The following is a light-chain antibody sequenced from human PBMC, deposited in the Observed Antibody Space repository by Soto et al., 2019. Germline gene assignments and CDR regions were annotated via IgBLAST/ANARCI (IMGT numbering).Light chain of an antibody. CDR3: QQYGSSRT. V-gene: IGKV3-20*01. CDR2: DVS. CDR1: QGCSSNY. J-gene: IGKJ1*01. Sequence: EIVLTQSPGTLSLSPGEKATLSCKAHQGCSSNYLAWVQQKPCQAPKPPLFDVSSRATCIPDRFSGSGSGTDFTLTISRLEPEYCAVYYCQQYGSSRTFGQGTKVEIK.